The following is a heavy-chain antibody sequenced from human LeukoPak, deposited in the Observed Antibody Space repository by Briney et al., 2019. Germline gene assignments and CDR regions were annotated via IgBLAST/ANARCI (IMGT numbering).Heavy chain of an antibody. Sequence: GGSLRLSCAASGFTFSSYGMHWVRQAPGKGLERVAVISYDGSNKYYADSVKGRFTISRDNSKNTLYLQMNSLRAEDTAVYYCARDQYSSSWTSVDYYGMDVRGQGTTVTVSS. CDR1: GFTFSSYG. V-gene: IGHV3-30*03. J-gene: IGHJ6*02. CDR2: ISYDGSNK. D-gene: IGHD6-13*01. CDR3: ARDQYSSSWTSVDYYGMDV.